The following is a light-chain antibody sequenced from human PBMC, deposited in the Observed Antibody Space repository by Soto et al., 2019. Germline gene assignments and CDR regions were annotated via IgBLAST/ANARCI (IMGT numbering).Light chain of an antibody. CDR2: IAS. J-gene: IGKJ1*01. CDR1: QSISFN. CDR3: LQYHNLWA. V-gene: IGKV3-15*01. Sequence: EIVLTQSPGTLSVSPGERFTLSCRASQSISFNLAWYQQKPGQAPRLLIYIASTRATGVPARFSGSGFETEYTLTISSLQSEDFAIYSCLQYHNLWAFGQGTKVDIK.